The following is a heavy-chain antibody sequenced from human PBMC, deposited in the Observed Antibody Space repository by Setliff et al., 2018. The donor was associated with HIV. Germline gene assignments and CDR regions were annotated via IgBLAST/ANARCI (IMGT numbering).Heavy chain of an antibody. CDR3: ASGSGYCKNGNCYIGVHKNPDKYYFDY. D-gene: IGHD2-8*01. CDR2: IIPIFGTT. J-gene: IGHJ4*02. Sequence: SVKVSCKASGDSLSSYAISWVRQAPGQGLEWMGGIIPIFGTTNYAQKLQGRVTLTTDELMNTAYMELSSLRSEDTAVYYCASGSGYCKNGNCYIGVHKNPDKYYFDYWGQGTLVTVSS. CDR1: GDSLSSYA. V-gene: IGHV1-69*05.